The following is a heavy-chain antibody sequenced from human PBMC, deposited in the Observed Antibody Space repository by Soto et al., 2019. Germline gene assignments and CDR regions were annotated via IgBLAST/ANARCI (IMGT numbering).Heavy chain of an antibody. Sequence: PGESLKISCAASGFTFSSYAMSWVRQAPGKGLEWVSAISGSGGSTYYADSVKGRFTISRDNSKNTLYLQMNSLRAEDTAVYYCAKVPYYDILTGNYFDYWGQGTLVTVSS. J-gene: IGHJ4*02. CDR3: AKVPYYDILTGNYFDY. D-gene: IGHD3-9*01. CDR2: ISGSGGST. V-gene: IGHV3-23*01. CDR1: GFTFSSYA.